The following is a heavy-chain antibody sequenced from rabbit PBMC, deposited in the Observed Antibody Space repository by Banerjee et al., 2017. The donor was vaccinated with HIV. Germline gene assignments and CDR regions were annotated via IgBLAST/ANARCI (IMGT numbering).Heavy chain of an antibody. J-gene: IGHJ4*01. D-gene: IGHD2-1*01. V-gene: IGHV1S40*01. Sequence: SWAKGRFTISKTSSTTVTLQMTSLTAADTATYFCARARNGVDGFILWGQGTLVTVS. CDR3: ARARNGVDGFIL.